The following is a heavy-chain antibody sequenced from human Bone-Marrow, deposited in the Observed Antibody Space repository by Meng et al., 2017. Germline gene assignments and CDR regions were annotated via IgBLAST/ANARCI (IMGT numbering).Heavy chain of an antibody. V-gene: IGHV4-34*01. CDR3: ARGGYYSRLTFHDAFDI. CDR2: INHSGST. J-gene: IGHJ3*02. Sequence: SETLSLTCVVSGGSFSDYYWSWIRQPPGKGLEWIGEINHSGSTNYNPSLESRATISVDTSQNNLSLKLSSVTAADSAVYYCARGGYYSRLTFHDAFDIWGQGTMVTVSS. CDR1: GGSFSDYY. D-gene: IGHD3-22*01.